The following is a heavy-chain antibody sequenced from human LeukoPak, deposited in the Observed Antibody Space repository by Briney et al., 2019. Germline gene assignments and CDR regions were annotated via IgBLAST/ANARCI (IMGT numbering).Heavy chain of an antibody. V-gene: IGHV3-64*01. CDR2: ISSNGGTT. J-gene: IGHJ4*02. CDR1: GFTFSSYA. Sequence: PGGSLRLSCAASGFTFSSYAMHWVRQAPGKGLECVSAISSNGGTTYYANSVKGRFTISRDNSKNTLYLQMGSLRAEDMAVYYCARVPDSSSWGELDYWGQGTLVTVSS. D-gene: IGHD6-13*01. CDR3: ARVPDSSSWGELDY.